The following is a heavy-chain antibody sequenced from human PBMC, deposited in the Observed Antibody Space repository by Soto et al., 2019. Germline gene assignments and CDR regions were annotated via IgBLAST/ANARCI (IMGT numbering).Heavy chain of an antibody. V-gene: IGHV3-23*01. Sequence: EAQLLESGGGLIQPGGSLRLSCAASGFTFATYAMSWVRXXPANVLVWVSAISATRISTNYEDSVKGGVTISRDNSANXXXXXXXXXXXXXXXXXXXXXXXXXXSWTGFDFWGHGTLVTVSS. D-gene: IGHD1-1*01. CDR3: XXXXXXXSWTGFDF. CDR1: GFTFATYA. J-gene: IGHJ4*01. CDR2: ISATRIST.